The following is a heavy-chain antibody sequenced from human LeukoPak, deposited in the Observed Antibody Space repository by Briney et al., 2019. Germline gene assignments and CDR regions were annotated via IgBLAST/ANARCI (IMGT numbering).Heavy chain of an antibody. D-gene: IGHD2/OR15-2a*01. V-gene: IGHV3-74*01. CDR1: GNYW. Sequence: GGSLRLSCAASGNYWMHWVRQAPGKGLVWVSHINSDGSWTSYADSVKGRFTISKDNAKNTVYLQMNGLRAEDAAVYYCVSFYETYWGRGTLVAVSS. J-gene: IGHJ4*02. CDR3: VSFYETY. CDR2: INSDGSWT.